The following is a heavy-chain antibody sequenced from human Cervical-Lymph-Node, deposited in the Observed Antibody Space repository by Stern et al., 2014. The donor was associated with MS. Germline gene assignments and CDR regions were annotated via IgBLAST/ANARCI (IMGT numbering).Heavy chain of an antibody. D-gene: IGHD3-16*01. V-gene: IGHV3-30-3*01. CDR2: ISYDGSDN. J-gene: IGHJ4*02. CDR3: ARDRLAGPWGEYFDY. Sequence: VQLVESGGGVVQPGRSLTLSCTASGFTFSSYTIHWVRQAPGQGLEWVALISYDGSDNNYADTVKGRFTVSRDNSKNNLYPQMNSLRPEDTAVYYCARDRLAGPWGEYFDYWGQGTLVTVSS. CDR1: GFTFSSYT.